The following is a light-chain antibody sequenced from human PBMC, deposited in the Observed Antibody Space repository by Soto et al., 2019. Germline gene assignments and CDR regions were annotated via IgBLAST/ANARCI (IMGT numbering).Light chain of an antibody. J-gene: IGKJ1*01. CDR3: QQYNTYSWT. V-gene: IGKV1-13*02. CDR1: QGISSF. Sequence: AIQLTQSPSSLSASVGDSVTITCRASQGISSFLAWYQQKPGKAPKLLIYDASSLQSGVPSRFSGSGSGTEFALTISSLQPDDFATYYCQQYNTYSWTFGPGTKVDIK. CDR2: DAS.